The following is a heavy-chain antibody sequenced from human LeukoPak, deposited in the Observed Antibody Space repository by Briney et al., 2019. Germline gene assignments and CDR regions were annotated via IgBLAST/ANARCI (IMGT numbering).Heavy chain of an antibody. V-gene: IGHV4-34*01. D-gene: IGHD5-18*01. CDR2: INHSGST. J-gene: IGHJ4*02. CDR1: GGSFSGYY. Sequence: SETLSLTCAVYGGSFSGYYWSWIRQPPGKGLEWIGEINHSGSTNYNPSLKSRVTISVDTSKNQFSLKLSSVTAADTAVYYCARGGRGYSSRYWGQGTLVTVSS. CDR3: ARGGRGYSSRY.